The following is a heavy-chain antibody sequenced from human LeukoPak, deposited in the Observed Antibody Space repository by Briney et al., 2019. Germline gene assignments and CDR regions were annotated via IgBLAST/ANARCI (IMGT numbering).Heavy chain of an antibody. Sequence: GGSLRLSCAASGFTFSNYWMTWVRQAPGTGLEWVANIKEDGSEKYYVDSVKGRFTISRDNAKNSLYLQMNSLRAEDTALYYCARGGPTGALDYWGQGTLVTVSS. CDR3: ARGGPTGALDY. J-gene: IGHJ4*02. CDR1: GFTFSNYW. V-gene: IGHV3-7*01. D-gene: IGHD7-27*01. CDR2: IKEDGSEK.